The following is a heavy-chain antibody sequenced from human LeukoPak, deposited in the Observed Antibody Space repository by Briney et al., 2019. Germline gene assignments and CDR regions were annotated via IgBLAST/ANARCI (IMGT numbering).Heavy chain of an antibody. D-gene: IGHD3-10*01. CDR1: GRSISSYY. Sequence: ASETLSLTCTVSGRSISSYYWSWIRQPPGKGLEWIGCIYYIGKTKYNPSLRSRVTISGDTSKNQFSLKLSSVTAADTAVYYCARAYLDGSGSYNFDYWGQGTLVTVSS. V-gene: IGHV4-59*01. CDR3: ARAYLDGSGSYNFDY. CDR2: IYYIGKT. J-gene: IGHJ4*02.